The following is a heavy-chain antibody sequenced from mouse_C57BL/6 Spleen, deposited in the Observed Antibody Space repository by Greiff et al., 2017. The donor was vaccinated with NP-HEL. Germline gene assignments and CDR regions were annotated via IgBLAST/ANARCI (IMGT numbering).Heavy chain of an antibody. J-gene: IGHJ2*01. D-gene: IGHD1-1*01. CDR3: ARRRITTVVATYFDD. V-gene: IGHV14-2*01. Sequence: VQLQQSGAELVKPGASVKLSCTASGFNIKDYYMHWVKQRTEQGLEWIGRIDPEDGETKYAPKFQGKATLTADTSSNTAYLQLSSLTSEDTAVYYCARRRITTVVATYFDDWGQGTTLTVSS. CDR2: IDPEDGET. CDR1: GFNIKDYY.